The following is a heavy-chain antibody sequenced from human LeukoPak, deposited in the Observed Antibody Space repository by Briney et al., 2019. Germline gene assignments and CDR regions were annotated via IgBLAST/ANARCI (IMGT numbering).Heavy chain of an antibody. CDR1: GGSISSSSYY. V-gene: IGHV4-39*07. D-gene: IGHD3-9*01. CDR3: ARVRYFDGLIDY. CDR2: IYYSGST. J-gene: IGHJ4*02. Sequence: SETLSLTCTVSGGSISSSSYYWGWVRQPPGKGLEWIGSIYYSGSTYYKPSLKSRVTISGDTSKDQSSLKLSSVSAADTAVYYCARVRYFDGLIDYCGQGTLFTVSS.